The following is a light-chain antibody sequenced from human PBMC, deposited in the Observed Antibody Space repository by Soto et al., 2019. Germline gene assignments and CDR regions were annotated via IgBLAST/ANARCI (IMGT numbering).Light chain of an antibody. Sequence: DIQMTQSPSSLSASVGDRVTITCRASQSISNYLNWYQHKPGKAPNLLIYAASSLQSGVPSRFNGRGSGTDFTLTISSLQPEDFATYYCQQSYSTPRTFGQGTKVDIK. CDR3: QQSYSTPRT. CDR1: QSISNY. CDR2: AAS. V-gene: IGKV1-39*01. J-gene: IGKJ1*01.